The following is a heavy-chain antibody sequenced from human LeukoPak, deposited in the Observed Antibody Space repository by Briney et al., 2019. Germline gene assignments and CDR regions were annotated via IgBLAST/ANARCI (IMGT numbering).Heavy chain of an antibody. D-gene: IGHD4-17*01. CDR2: INPNSGGT. CDR3: ARDPDYGPSNWFDP. J-gene: IGHJ5*02. Sequence: ASVKVSCKASGYTFTGYYMHWVRQAPGQGLEWMGWINPNSGGTNYAQKFQGRFTMTRDTSISTVYMELSRLRSDDTAVYYCARDPDYGPSNWFDPWGQGTLVTVSS. CDR1: GYTFTGYY. V-gene: IGHV1-2*02.